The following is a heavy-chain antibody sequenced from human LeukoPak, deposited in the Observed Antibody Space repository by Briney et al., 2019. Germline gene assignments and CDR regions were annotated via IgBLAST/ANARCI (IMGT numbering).Heavy chain of an antibody. CDR1: GYTFTSYG. J-gene: IGHJ4*02. Sequence: GASVKVSCKASGYTFTSYGITWVRQAPGQGLEWMGWISAYNGNTNYAQKLQGRVTMTTDTSTSTAYMELRRLRSDDTAVYYCARDSLAILSDYWGQGTLVTVSS. CDR2: ISAYNGNT. V-gene: IGHV1-18*01. D-gene: IGHD5-18*01. CDR3: ARDSLAILSDY.